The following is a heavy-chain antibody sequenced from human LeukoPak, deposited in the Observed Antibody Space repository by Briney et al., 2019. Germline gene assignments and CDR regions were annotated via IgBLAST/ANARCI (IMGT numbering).Heavy chain of an antibody. CDR3: ARGSSAIVVVPAAAMIDY. J-gene: IGHJ4*02. D-gene: IGHD2-2*01. CDR1: GYTFTGYY. V-gene: IGHV1-2*02. CDR2: INPNSGGT. Sequence: ASVKVSCKASGYTFTGYYMHWVRQAPGQGREWMGWINPNSGGTNYAQKFQGRVTMTRDTSISTAYMELSRLKSDDTAVYYCARGSSAIVVVPAAAMIDYWGQGTLVTVSS.